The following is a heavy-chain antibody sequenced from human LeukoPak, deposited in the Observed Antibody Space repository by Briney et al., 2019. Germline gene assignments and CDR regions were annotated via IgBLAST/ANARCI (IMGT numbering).Heavy chain of an antibody. V-gene: IGHV4-39*01. CDR1: GGSISSSSYY. Sequence: SETLSLTCTVSGGSISSSSYYWGWIRQPPGKGLEWIGSIYYSGSTYYNPSLKSRVTISVDTSKNQFSLKLSSVTAADTAVYYCARHGYSSSWALDAFDIWGQGTMVTVSS. CDR3: ARHGYSSSWALDAFDI. CDR2: IYYSGST. D-gene: IGHD6-13*01. J-gene: IGHJ3*02.